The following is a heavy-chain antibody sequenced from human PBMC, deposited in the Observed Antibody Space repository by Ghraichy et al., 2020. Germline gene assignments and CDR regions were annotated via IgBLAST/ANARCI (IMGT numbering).Heavy chain of an antibody. D-gene: IGHD3-3*01. CDR3: ARPGSGFWSGFDY. Sequence: SETLSLTCAVYGGSFSGYYWSWIRQPPGKGLEWIGEINHSGSTYYNPSLKSRVTISVDTSKNQFSLKLSSVTAADTAVYYCARPGSGFWSGFDYWGQGTLVTVSS. J-gene: IGHJ4*02. CDR2: INHSGST. V-gene: IGHV4-34*01. CDR1: GGSFSGYY.